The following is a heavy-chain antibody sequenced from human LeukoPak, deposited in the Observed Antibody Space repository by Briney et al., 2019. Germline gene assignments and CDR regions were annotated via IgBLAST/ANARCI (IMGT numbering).Heavy chain of an antibody. J-gene: IGHJ6*03. V-gene: IGHV1-8*01. CDR1: GYTCTSYD. Sequence: GASVKVSCKASGYTCTSYDINWVRQATGQGLEWMGWMNPNSGNTGYAQKFQGRVTMTRNTSISTAYMELSSLRSEDTAVYYCARGSFSGWVPYSYYYYYMDVWGKGTTVTVSS. CDR2: MNPNSGNT. CDR3: ARGSFSGWVPYSYYYYYMDV. D-gene: IGHD6-19*01.